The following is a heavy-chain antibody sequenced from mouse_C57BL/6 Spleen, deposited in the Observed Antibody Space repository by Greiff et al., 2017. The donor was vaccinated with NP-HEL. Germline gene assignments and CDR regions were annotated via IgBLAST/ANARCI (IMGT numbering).Heavy chain of an antibody. CDR1: GFSFNTYA. D-gene: IGHD1-1*01. Sequence: GGGLVQPKGSLKLSCAASGFSFNTYAMNWVRQAPGKGLEWVARIRSKSNNYATYYADSVKDRFTISRDDSESMLYLQMNTLKTEDTAMYYCVRQEYYGIAFAYWGQGTLVTVSA. V-gene: IGHV10-1*01. CDR2: IRSKSNNYAT. J-gene: IGHJ3*01. CDR3: VRQEYYGIAFAY.